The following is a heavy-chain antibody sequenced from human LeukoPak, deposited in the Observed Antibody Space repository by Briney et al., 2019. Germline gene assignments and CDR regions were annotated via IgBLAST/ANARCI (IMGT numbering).Heavy chain of an antibody. J-gene: IGHJ4*02. CDR3: VKDTSAGYSNSWSDY. CDR1: GFTLDDYA. V-gene: IGHV3-9*01. Sequence: GGSLRLSCAASGFTLDDYAMHWVRQVPGKGLEWVSRINWNSGSIGYADSVKGRFTISRDSAKNSLYLQMNGLRAEDTALYYCVKDTSAGYSNSWSDYWGQGTLVTVSS. D-gene: IGHD6-13*01. CDR2: INWNSGSI.